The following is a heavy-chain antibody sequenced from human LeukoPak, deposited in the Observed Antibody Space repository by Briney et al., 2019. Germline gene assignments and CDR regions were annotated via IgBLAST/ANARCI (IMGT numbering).Heavy chain of an antibody. CDR1: GFTFSRLA. CDR3: AKDHESDGYPCLDH. Sequence: PGGSLRLSCAASGFTFSRLAMTWVRQAPGKGLEWVSTISASGPYYADAVRGRFTISRDNSRNTLSLQMGSLRAEDTAVYYCAKDHESDGYPCLDHWGLGTLVTVSS. V-gene: IGHV3-23*01. CDR2: ISASGP. J-gene: IGHJ4*02. D-gene: IGHD3-22*01.